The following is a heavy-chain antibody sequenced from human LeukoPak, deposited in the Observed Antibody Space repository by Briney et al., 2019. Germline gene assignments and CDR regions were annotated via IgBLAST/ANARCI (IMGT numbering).Heavy chain of an antibody. V-gene: IGHV3-48*01. CDR1: GFTFSSYS. CDR3: ARVGYCSGGSCLDFGY. D-gene: IGHD2-15*01. Sequence: GGSLRLSCAASGFTFSSYSMNWVRQAPGKGLEWVSYISSSSSTIYYADSVKGRFTISRDNAKNSLCLQMNSLRAEDTAVYYCARVGYCSGGSCLDFGYWGQGTLVTVSS. CDR2: ISSSSSTI. J-gene: IGHJ4*02.